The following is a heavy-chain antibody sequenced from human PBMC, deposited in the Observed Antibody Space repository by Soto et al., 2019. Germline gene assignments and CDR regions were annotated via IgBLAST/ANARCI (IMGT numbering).Heavy chain of an antibody. Sequence: SETLSLTCTVSGCSISSSSYYWGWIRQPPGKGLEWIGSIYYSGSTYYNPSLKSRVTISVDTSKNQFSLKLSSVTAADTAVYYCARSSGWFEFESFWGQGTLVTVSS. CDR2: IYYSGST. D-gene: IGHD6-19*01. J-gene: IGHJ4*02. CDR1: GCSISSSSYY. CDR3: ARSSGWFEFESF. V-gene: IGHV4-39*01.